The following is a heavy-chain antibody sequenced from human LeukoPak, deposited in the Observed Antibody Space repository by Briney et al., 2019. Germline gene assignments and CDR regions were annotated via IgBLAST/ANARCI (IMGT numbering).Heavy chain of an antibody. CDR3: ARDRQWLRY. Sequence: GGSLRLSRAASGFTFSSYAMTWVRQAPGKGLEWVANIKQDGSEKYYVDSVKGRFTISRDNAKNSLYLQMNSLRAEDTAVYYCARDRQWLRYWGQGTLVTVSS. D-gene: IGHD6-19*01. V-gene: IGHV3-7*01. CDR2: IKQDGSEK. CDR1: GFTFSSYA. J-gene: IGHJ4*02.